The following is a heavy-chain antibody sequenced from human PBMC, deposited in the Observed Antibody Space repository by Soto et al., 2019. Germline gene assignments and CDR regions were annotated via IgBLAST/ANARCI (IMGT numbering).Heavy chain of an antibody. Sequence: GGPHRHSYTAFGLNFGSFAMRRVRQAPGKGLEWVSAISGSGGSTYYADSVKGRFTISRDNSKNTLYLQMNSLRAEDTAVYYCAKPRPSSGYYSSEKDAFDIWGQGTMVTV. CDR1: GLNFGSFA. D-gene: IGHD3-22*01. V-gene: IGHV3-23*01. CDR2: ISGSGGST. J-gene: IGHJ3*02. CDR3: AKPRPSSGYYSSEKDAFDI.